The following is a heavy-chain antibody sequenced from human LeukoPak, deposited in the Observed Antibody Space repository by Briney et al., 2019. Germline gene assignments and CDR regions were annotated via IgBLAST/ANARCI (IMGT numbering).Heavy chain of an antibody. V-gene: IGHV4-59*02. Sequence: PSETLSLTCTVSGGSVSSYYWSWIRQPPGRGLEWIGYIHYSGSTNYTPSLRSRVTISLDTSKNQFSLKLSSVTAADTAVYFCARGSITTLDTFDIWGQGTTVTVSS. D-gene: IGHD2/OR15-2a*01. J-gene: IGHJ3*02. CDR1: GGSVSSYY. CDR2: IHYSGST. CDR3: ARGSITTLDTFDI.